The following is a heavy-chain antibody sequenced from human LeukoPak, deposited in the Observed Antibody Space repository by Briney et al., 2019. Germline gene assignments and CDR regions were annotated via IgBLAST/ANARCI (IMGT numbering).Heavy chain of an antibody. V-gene: IGHV4-59*01. D-gene: IGHD3-22*01. J-gene: IGHJ4*02. CDR1: GDSIGTYY. CDR3: AGGDSSGHYYVRL. Sequence: SETLSLTCTVSGDSIGTYYWSWIRQPPGKGLEWIGYIYYSGSTNYNPSLKSRVTISVDTSKNQFSLKLSSVTAADTAVYYCAGGDSSGHYYVRLWGQGTLVTVSS. CDR2: IYYSGST.